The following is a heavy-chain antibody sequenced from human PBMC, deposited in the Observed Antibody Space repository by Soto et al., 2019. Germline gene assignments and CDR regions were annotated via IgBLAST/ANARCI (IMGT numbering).Heavy chain of an antibody. V-gene: IGHV4-31*03. J-gene: IGHJ3*02. CDR2: IYYTGNT. Sequence: SETLSLTCTVSGGSISSGGYYWSWIRQHPEKGLEWIGYIYYTGNTYYNASLKSRVTISVDTSNNQFSLKLSSVTAADTAVYYCARVGISSSDAFDIWGQGTTVTVS. CDR3: ARVGISSSDAFDI. D-gene: IGHD6-6*01. CDR1: GGSISSGGYY.